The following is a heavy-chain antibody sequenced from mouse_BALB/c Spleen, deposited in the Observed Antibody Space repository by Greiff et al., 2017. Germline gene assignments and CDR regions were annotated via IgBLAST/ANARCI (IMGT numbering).Heavy chain of an antibody. J-gene: IGHJ1*01. CDR1: GFNIKDTY. CDR3: AGRYFGV. Sequence: EVQLQQSGAELVKPGASVKLSCTASGFNIKDTYMYWVKQRPEQGLEWIGRIDPANGNTKYDPKFQGKATITADTSTNTAYLQLSSLTSEDTAVYYCAGRYFGVWGAETTDTVSS. V-gene: IGHV14-3*02. CDR2: IDPANGNT.